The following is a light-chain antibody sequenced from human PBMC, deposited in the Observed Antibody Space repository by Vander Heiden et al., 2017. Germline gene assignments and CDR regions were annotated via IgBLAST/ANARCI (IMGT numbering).Light chain of an antibody. V-gene: IGLV1-40*01. CDR2: GNS. Sequence: QSVLTQPPSVSGAPGPRVTIPCTGSSSNIGAGYDVHWYQQLPGTAPKLLIYGNSNRHSGVPDRFSGSKSGTSASLAITGLQAEDEADYYCQSYDSSRSGFYVFGTGTKVTVL. J-gene: IGLJ1*01. CDR1: SSNIGAGYD. CDR3: QSYDSSRSGFYV.